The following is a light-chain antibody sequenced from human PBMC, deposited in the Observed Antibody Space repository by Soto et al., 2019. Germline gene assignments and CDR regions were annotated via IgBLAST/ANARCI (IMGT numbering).Light chain of an antibody. CDR1: QSVSSS. CDR2: DAS. J-gene: IGKJ1*01. Sequence: EIVLTQSPVTLSLSPGERATLSCRASQSVSSSLAWYQQKPGQAPRLLIYDASNRATGIPARFSGSESGTDFTLTISSLEPEDFALYYCQQRSDWPPTFGQGTKVEIK. V-gene: IGKV3-11*01. CDR3: QQRSDWPPT.